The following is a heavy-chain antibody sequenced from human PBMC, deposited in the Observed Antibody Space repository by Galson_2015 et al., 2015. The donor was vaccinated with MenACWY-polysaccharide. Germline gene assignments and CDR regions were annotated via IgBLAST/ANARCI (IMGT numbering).Heavy chain of an antibody. CDR2: IDWNDGK. CDR3: TRTAAAGQGYFDY. J-gene: IGHJ4*03. V-gene: IGHV2-70*04. Sequence: ALVKPTQTLTLTCTFSGFSLSTTGMRVSWIRQPPGKALEWLARIDWNDGKFYSTSLKTRLTISKDTSKNQVVLTMSNVDPVGTATYYCTRTAAAGQGYFDYWGQGTQVTVSS. D-gene: IGHD6-13*01. CDR1: GFSLSTTGMR.